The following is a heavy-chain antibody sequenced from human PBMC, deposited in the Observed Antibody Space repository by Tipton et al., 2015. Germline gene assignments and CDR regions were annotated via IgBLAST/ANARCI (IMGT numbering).Heavy chain of an antibody. CDR1: GEALSTYY. V-gene: IGHV4-59*01. CDR3: ARARGRHGGLFDS. Sequence: GEALSTYYWSWIRQPPGKELQWIGYIQYSGGTNYNPSLESRVSMSVDTSKTQFSLEMRSVTATDTAVYYCARARGRHGGLFDSWGQGTLVTVSS. CDR2: IQYSGGT. D-gene: IGHD4-23*01. J-gene: IGHJ4*02.